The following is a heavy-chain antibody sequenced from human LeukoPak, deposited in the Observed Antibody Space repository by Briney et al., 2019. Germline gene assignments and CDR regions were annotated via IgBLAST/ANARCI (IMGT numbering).Heavy chain of an antibody. J-gene: IGHJ4*02. Sequence: SETLSLTCTVSGGSISSYYWSWVRQPPGKGLEWIGYIYYSGSSRYNPSLKSRVTMSVDTSKNQFSLKLSSVTAADTAVYYCASAPYSTSAVYWGQETLVTVSS. CDR2: IYYSGSS. CDR3: ASAPYSTSAVY. D-gene: IGHD6-6*01. V-gene: IGHV4-59*08. CDR1: GGSISSYY.